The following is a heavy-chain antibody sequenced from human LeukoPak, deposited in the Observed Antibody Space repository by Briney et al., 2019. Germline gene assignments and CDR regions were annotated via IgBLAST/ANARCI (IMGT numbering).Heavy chain of an antibody. CDR2: IIPIFGTA. D-gene: IGHD3-22*01. J-gene: IGHJ4*02. V-gene: IGHV1-69*13. CDR3: ARHQGGRGGYWFDF. CDR1: GGTFSSYA. Sequence: SVKVSCKASGGTFSSYAISWVRQAPGHGLEWMGGIIPIFGTANYAQKFQGRVTITADESTSTAYMELSSLRSDDTAVFYCARHQGGRGGYWFDFWGQGTLVTVSS.